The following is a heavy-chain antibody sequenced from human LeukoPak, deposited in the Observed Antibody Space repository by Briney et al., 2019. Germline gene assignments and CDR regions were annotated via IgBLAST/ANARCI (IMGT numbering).Heavy chain of an antibody. Sequence: SGPTLVEPTQTLTLTCTFSGFSLNTSGVGVGWIRQPPGKALEWLALIYWDDDKRYSPSLKSRLTITKDTSKNQVVLTMTNMDPVDTATYFCAHSGSDCYYFGMDVWGKGTTVTVSS. V-gene: IGHV2-5*02. CDR3: AHSGSDCYYFGMDV. CDR1: GFSLNTSGVG. D-gene: IGHD6-19*01. J-gene: IGHJ6*04. CDR2: IYWDDDK.